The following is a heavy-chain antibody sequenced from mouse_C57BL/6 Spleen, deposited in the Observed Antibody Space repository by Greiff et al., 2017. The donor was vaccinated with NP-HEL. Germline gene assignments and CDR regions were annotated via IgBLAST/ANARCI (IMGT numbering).Heavy chain of an antibody. D-gene: IGHD2-4*01. CDR1: GYTFTDYN. J-gene: IGHJ3*01. V-gene: IGHV1-18*01. Sequence: EVQLQQSGPELVKPGASVKIPCKASGYTFTDYNMDWVKQSHGKSLEWIGDINPNNGGTNYNQKFKGKATLTVDKSSSTAYMELRSLTSEDTAVYYCARRYYDYPFAYWGQGTLVTVSA. CDR3: ARRYYDYPFAY. CDR2: INPNNGGT.